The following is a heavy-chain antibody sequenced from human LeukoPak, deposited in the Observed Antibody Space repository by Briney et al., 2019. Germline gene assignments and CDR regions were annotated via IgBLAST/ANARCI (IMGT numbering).Heavy chain of an antibody. J-gene: IGHJ4*02. D-gene: IGHD1-26*01. CDR2: ISGGGGTR. Sequence: GGSLRLSCAASGFTFSDYYMSWIRQAPGKGLEWVSYISGGGGTRYYADSVKGRFTISRDNAKNSLYLQMNSLRAEDTAVYYCARDSSQVGAPIFDYWGQGTLVTVSS. CDR3: ARDSSQVGAPIFDY. CDR1: GFTFSDYY. V-gene: IGHV3-11*04.